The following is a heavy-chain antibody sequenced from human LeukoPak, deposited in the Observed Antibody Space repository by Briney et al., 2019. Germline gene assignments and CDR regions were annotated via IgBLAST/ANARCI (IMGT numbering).Heavy chain of an antibody. CDR3: ARRSAADTGDAFDI. Sequence: GASVKVSCKASGGTFSSYAISWVRQAPGQGLEWMGRIIPILGIANYAQKFQGRVTITADKSTSTAYMELSSLRSEDTAVYYCARRSAADTGDAFDIWGQGTMVTVSS. D-gene: IGHD6-13*01. J-gene: IGHJ3*02. CDR2: IIPILGIA. V-gene: IGHV1-69*04. CDR1: GGTFSSYA.